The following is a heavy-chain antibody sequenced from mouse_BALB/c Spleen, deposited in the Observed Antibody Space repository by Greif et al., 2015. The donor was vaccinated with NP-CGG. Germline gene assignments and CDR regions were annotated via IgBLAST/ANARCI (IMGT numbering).Heavy chain of an antibody. J-gene: IGHJ2*01. D-gene: IGHD1-1*01. CDR3: ARSRSVATSYFDY. CDR1: GYTFTSYW. Sequence: VQLQQSGAELVKPGASVKLSCKASGYTFTSYWMHWVKQRPGQGLEWIGEIDPSDSYTNYNQKFKGKATLTVDKSSSTAYMQLSSLTSEDSAVYYCARSRSVATSYFDYWGQGTTLTVSS. CDR2: IDPSDSYT. V-gene: IGHV1-69*02.